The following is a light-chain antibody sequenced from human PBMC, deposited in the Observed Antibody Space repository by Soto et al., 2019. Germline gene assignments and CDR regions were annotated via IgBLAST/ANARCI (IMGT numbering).Light chain of an antibody. CDR3: KRSDDASLKT. J-gene: IGKJ1*01. V-gene: IGKV3-15*01. CDR2: GAS. CDR1: QSVSNN. Sequence: IVMTQTRAFHSVSPGERSTLPCSASQSVSNNLAWYQQKPGQAPRLLIYGASARATGIPARFSGRGSGTEFTLAITIFEAEDSAVCGSKRSDDASLKTFCQGTKVDIK.